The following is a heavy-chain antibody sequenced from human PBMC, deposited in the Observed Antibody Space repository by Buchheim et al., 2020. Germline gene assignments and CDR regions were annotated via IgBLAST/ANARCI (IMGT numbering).Heavy chain of an antibody. CDR3: ARDGDCGFFSYSSGCLYCYYYMDV. Sequence: QVQLVESGGGVVQPGRSLRLSCAASGFTFSSYGMHWVRQAPGKGLEWVAAIWYDGWNKYYADSVKGRFTISRDNSKNTLYLQMNSLRAEDAAVYYCARDGDCGFFSYSSGCLYCYYYMDVWGKGTT. CDR2: IWYDGWNK. V-gene: IGHV3-33*01. D-gene: IGHD6-19*01. CDR1: GFTFSSYG. J-gene: IGHJ6*03.